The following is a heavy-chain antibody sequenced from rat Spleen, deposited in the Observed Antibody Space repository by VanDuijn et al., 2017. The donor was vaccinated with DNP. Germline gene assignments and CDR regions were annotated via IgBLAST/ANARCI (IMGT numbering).Heavy chain of an antibody. CDR2: KQNGGST. CDR3: ARSDYGEGFTY. J-gene: IGHJ3*01. CDR1: GFSLTSYH. Sequence: QVQLKESGPGLVQPSQTLSLTCTVSGFSLTSYHVHWVRQPPGKGLEWMGRKQNGGSTDYNSALKSRLSISRDTSKSQVFLKMNSVQTEDTAIYFCARSDYGEGFTYWGQGTLVTVSS. V-gene: IGHV2-27*01. D-gene: IGHD1-11*01.